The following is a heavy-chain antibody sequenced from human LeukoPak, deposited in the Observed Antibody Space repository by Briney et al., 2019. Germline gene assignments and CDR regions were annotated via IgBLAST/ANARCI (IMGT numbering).Heavy chain of an antibody. J-gene: IGHJ4*02. CDR1: GGSISNYY. CDR3: ARGVYIAAAQYSY. V-gene: IGHV4-59*01. D-gene: IGHD6-13*01. CDR2: IYYSGTT. Sequence: SETLSLTCTVSGGSISNYYWSWIRQPPGKGLEWIGYIYYSGTTNYNPSLKSRVTISVDTSKNQFSLKLNSVTAADTAVYYCARGVYIAAAQYSYWGQGTLVTVSS.